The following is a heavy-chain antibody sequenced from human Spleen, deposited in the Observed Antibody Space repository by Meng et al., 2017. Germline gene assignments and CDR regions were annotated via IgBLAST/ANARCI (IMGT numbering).Heavy chain of an antibody. V-gene: IGHV3-23*01. CDR2: ISSSGGST. J-gene: IGHJ4*02. Sequence: GESLKISCAASGFTFSSYAMSWVRQAPGKGLEWVSAISSSGGSTYYADSVKGRFTISRDNSKNTLYLQMNSLRAEDTAMYYCVRDRGGTVTRYYFDNWGQGTLVTVSS. CDR1: GFTFSSYA. D-gene: IGHD4-17*01. CDR3: VRDRGGTVTRYYFDN.